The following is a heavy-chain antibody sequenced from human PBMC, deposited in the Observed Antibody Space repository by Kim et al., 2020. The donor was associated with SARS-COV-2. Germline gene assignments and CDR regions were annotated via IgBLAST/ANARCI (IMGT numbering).Heavy chain of an antibody. V-gene: IGHV4-59*01. D-gene: IGHD1-26*01. Sequence: SETLSLTCTVSGGPITSYYWSWIRQSPGKGLEWIGYIYYNGSPNYNPSLRSRVTISLDTSKNQFSLKVTSVTAADTAMYYCARKWGSWYLDLWGRGTLVTVS. CDR1: GGPITSYY. CDR3: ARKWGSWYLDL. CDR2: IYYNGSP. J-gene: IGHJ2*01.